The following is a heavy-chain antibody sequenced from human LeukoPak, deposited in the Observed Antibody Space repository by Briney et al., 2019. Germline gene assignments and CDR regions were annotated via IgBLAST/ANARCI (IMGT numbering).Heavy chain of an antibody. J-gene: IGHJ4*02. V-gene: IGHV4-4*07. Sequence: PSETLSLTCTVSGGSISSYYWSWIRQPAGKGLDWIGRIYTSGSTNYNPSLKSRVTMSVDTSKNQFSLKLSSVTAADTAVYYCARGYNWNYVDYWGQGTLVTVSS. CDR1: GGSISSYY. CDR3: ARGYNWNYVDY. D-gene: IGHD1-20*01. CDR2: IYTSGST.